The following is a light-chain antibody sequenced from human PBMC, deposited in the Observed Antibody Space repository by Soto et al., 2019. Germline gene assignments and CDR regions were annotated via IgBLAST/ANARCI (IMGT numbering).Light chain of an antibody. J-gene: IGKJ4*01. CDR1: QSVSSY. V-gene: IGKV3-11*01. Sequence: EIVLTQSPATLSLSPGERATLSCRASQSVSSYLAWFQQKPGQAPRLLIYDASNRATGIPARFSGSGSGTDFTLTISRLEPGDFAIYYWQQRSSLPPFGGGTKVEIK. CDR2: DAS. CDR3: QQRSSLPP.